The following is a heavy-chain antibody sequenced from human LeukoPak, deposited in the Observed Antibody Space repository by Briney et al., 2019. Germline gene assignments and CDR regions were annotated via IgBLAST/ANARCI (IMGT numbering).Heavy chain of an antibody. J-gene: IGHJ4*02. CDR1: GYTFTSHD. CDR3: TRGSGGPI. CDR2: MNPDSGNT. V-gene: IGHV1-8*01. D-gene: IGHD1-26*01. Sequence: GASVKVSCKASGYTFTSHDINWVRQATGQGLEWMGWMNPDSGNTGYAQKFQGRVSMIRNTSTSTAYLELRGLRSEDTAVYYCTRGSGGPIWGQGTPVIVSS.